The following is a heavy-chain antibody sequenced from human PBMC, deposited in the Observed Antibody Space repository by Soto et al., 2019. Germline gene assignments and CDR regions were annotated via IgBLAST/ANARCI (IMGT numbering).Heavy chain of an antibody. CDR1: GGSFSGYY. Sequence: SSETLSLTCAVYGGSFSGYYWSWIRQPPGKGLEWIGEINHSGSTNYNPSLKSRVTISLDTSKNQFSLKLSSVTAADTAVYYCARSRYSGYDLSPFDYWGQGALVTVSS. J-gene: IGHJ4*02. CDR3: ARSRYSGYDLSPFDY. D-gene: IGHD5-12*01. CDR2: INHSGST. V-gene: IGHV4-34*01.